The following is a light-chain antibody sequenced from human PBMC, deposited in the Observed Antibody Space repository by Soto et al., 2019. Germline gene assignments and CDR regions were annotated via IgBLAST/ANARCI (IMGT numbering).Light chain of an antibody. J-gene: IGLJ2*01. Sequence: QSALTQPASVSGSPGQSITISCTGTSSDVGGYYYVSWYQQYPGKAPKLIIYEVTNRPSGVSNRFSGSKSGNTASLTISGLQAEDEADYHCSSFTSSSSVVFGGGTKLTVL. CDR3: SSFTSSSSVV. V-gene: IGLV2-14*01. CDR2: EVT. CDR1: SSDVGGYYY.